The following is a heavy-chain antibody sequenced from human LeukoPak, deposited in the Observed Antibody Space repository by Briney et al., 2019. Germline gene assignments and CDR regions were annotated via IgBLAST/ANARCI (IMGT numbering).Heavy chain of an antibody. J-gene: IGHJ4*02. V-gene: IGHV3-74*01. CDR2: INSDGAST. CDR1: GFTFSSYW. D-gene: IGHD3-16*01. Sequence: GGSLRLSCAASGFTFSSYWMHWVRQAPGKGLVWVSRINSDGASTNYADSVKGRFTISRPISKNTVYLQMNSLRAEDTAIYYCASSVTFLGALDYWGQGTLVTVSS. CDR3: ASSVTFLGALDY.